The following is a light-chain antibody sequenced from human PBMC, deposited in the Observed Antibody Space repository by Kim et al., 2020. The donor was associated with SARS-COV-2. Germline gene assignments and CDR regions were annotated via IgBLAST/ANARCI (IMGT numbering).Light chain of an antibody. V-gene: IGKV3-11*01. CDR1: QSVNSF. CDR3: QHRNNWPLT. Sequence: ETVLTQSPATLSLSPGGRATLSCRASQSVNSFLAWYQQKPVQAPRLLIHDASNRAAGIPARFSGSGSGTDFTLTISSLEPEDFAVYFCQHRNNWPLTFGGGTKVDIK. CDR2: DAS. J-gene: IGKJ4*01.